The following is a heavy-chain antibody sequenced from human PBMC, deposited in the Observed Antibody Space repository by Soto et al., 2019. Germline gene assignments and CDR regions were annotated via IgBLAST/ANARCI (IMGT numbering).Heavy chain of an antibody. CDR2: IYTSGST. CDR1: GGSISSSC. Sequence: PSETLSLTCTVSGGSISSSCWSWIRQPAGKGLEWIGRIYTSGSTNYNPSLKSRVTMSVDTSKKHFSLKLSSVIAADTAVYYCARGNLQNAFDAWGQGTLVTVSS. V-gene: IGHV4-4*07. J-gene: IGHJ5*02. D-gene: IGHD4-4*01. CDR3: ARGNLQNAFDA.